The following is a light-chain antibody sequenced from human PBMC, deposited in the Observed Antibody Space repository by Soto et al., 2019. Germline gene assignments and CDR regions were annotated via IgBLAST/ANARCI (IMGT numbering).Light chain of an antibody. Sequence: DIQMTQSPSSLSASVGDRLTITCRASLGISNFLAWYQQKPGKVPELLIYGASTLQSGVPSRFSGRGSGTDFTLTSSSLQPEDVATYYCQKYNSAPFTLGPGTKVYIK. CDR2: GAS. CDR3: QKYNSAPFT. CDR1: LGISNF. V-gene: IGKV1-27*01. J-gene: IGKJ3*01.